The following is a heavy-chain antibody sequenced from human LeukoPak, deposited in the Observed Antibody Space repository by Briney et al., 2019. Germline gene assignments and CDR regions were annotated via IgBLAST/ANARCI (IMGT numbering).Heavy chain of an antibody. CDR1: GFTFSRYW. J-gene: IGHJ5*02. CDR3: ARVLSGSWDWFDP. CDR2: INPDGSTT. D-gene: IGHD3-22*01. Sequence: GGSLRLSCAASGFTFSRYWIHWVRQAPGKGLEWVSRINPDGSTTTYADSVKGRFTISRDNAKNTVYLQMNSLRAEDTAVYYCARVLSGSWDWFDPWGQGALVTVSS. V-gene: IGHV3-74*01.